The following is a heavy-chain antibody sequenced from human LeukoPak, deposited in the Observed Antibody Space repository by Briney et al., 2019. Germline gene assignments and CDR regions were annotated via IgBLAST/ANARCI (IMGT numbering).Heavy chain of an antibody. V-gene: IGHV3-53*04. CDR2: IYSDGNT. D-gene: IGHD2/OR15-2a*01. J-gene: IGHJ4*02. Sequence: GGSLRLSCAASGVTVSRDYMSWVRQAPGKGLEWVSVIYSDGNTYYADSVKGRFTISRHNSKNTLFLQMDSPRIEDTAIYYCANRMTFGGQGTLVTVSS. CDR3: ANRMTF. CDR1: GVTVSRDY.